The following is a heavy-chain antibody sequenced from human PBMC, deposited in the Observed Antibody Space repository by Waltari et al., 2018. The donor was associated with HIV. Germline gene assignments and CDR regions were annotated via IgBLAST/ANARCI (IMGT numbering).Heavy chain of an antibody. CDR1: GGSISSGGYY. V-gene: IGHV4-31*03. Sequence: QVQLQESGPGLVKPSQTLSLTCTVSGGSISSGGYYWSWIRQHPGKGLEWLGYIYYTGNTYYNPSLKSRITISVDTSKNQLSLNLTSVTAADTAVYYCARYCTSTSCYQGAFDIWGQGTLVTVSS. CDR2: IYYTGNT. CDR3: ARYCTSTSCYQGAFDI. J-gene: IGHJ3*02. D-gene: IGHD2-2*01.